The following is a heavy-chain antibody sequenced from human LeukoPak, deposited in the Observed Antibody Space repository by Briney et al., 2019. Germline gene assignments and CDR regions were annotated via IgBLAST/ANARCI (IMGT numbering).Heavy chain of an antibody. J-gene: IGHJ4*02. Sequence: GASVKVSCKASGGTFSSYAVSWVRQAPGQGLEWMGRIIPILGIANYAQKFQGRVTITADKSTSTAYMELSSLRSEDTAVYYCARGGYSYGRVFDYWGQGTLVTVSS. V-gene: IGHV1-69*04. CDR3: ARGGYSYGRVFDY. CDR2: IIPILGIA. D-gene: IGHD5-18*01. CDR1: GGTFSSYA.